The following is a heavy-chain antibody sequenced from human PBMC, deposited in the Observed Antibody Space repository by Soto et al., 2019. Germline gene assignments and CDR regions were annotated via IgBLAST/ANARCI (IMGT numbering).Heavy chain of an antibody. CDR1: GFTFDDYA. J-gene: IGHJ6*02. D-gene: IGHD6-13*01. Sequence: EVQLVESGGGLVQPGRSLRLSCAASGFTFDDYAMHWVRQAPGKGLEWVSGISWNSGSIGYADSVKGRFTISRDNAKNPLYLQMNSLRAEDTALYYCAKDPGSSSWYYGMDVWGQGTTVTVSS. CDR2: ISWNSGSI. CDR3: AKDPGSSSWYYGMDV. V-gene: IGHV3-9*01.